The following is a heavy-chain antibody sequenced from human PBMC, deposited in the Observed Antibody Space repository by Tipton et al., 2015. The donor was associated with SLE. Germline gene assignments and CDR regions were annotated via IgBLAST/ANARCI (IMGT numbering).Heavy chain of an antibody. V-gene: IGHV5-51*03. CDR1: GYNFADYW. Sequence: QLVQSGAELKKPGESLRISCKASGYNFADYWIGWVRQLPGKGLEWMANIYPGDSDTKYSPSFQGQIIISADKSTSTASLQWSSLKASDSAIYYCFRLQGRCVGGSSEVDCNWFDPWGQGTLVTVSS. D-gene: IGHD4-23*01. CDR3: FRLQGRCVGGSSEVDCNWFDP. J-gene: IGHJ5*02. CDR2: IYPGDSDT.